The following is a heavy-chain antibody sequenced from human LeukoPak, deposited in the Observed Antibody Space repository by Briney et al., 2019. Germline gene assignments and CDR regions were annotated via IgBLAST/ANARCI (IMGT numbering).Heavy chain of an antibody. D-gene: IGHD5-24*01. CDR3: ARESWHGLDY. Sequence: GGSLRLSCAASGFTFSSYSMNWVRQAPGKGLEWVSSISSSSSYIYYADSVKGRYTISRDNAKNSLYLQMNSLRAEDTAVYYCARESWHGLDYWGQGTLVTVSS. CDR1: GFTFSSYS. CDR2: ISSSSSYI. J-gene: IGHJ4*02. V-gene: IGHV3-21*01.